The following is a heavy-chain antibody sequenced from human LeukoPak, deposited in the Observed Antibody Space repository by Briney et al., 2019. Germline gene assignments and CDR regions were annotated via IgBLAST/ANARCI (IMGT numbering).Heavy chain of an antibody. CDR1: GGSISSGNW. J-gene: IGHJ4*02. Sequence: PSGTLSLTCAVSGGSISSGNWWSWVRQPPGKGLGGIGEIYHSGSTNYEPSVKSRVTISVHTSKNKFSLKLNSLTAADTPVYYCARHVDTATDYFDYWGQGTLVTVSS. D-gene: IGHD5-18*01. CDR3: ARHVDTATDYFDY. CDR2: IYHSGST. V-gene: IGHV4-4*02.